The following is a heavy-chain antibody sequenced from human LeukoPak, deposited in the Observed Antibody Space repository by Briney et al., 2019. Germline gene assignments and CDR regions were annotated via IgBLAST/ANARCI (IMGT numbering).Heavy chain of an antibody. V-gene: IGHV4-59*11. CDR1: GGSISSHY. CDR2: IYYSGST. J-gene: IGHJ4*02. Sequence: SETLSLTCTVSGGSISSHYWSWIRQPPGKGLEWIGYIYYSGSTNYNPSLKSRVTISVDTSKNQFSLKLSSVTAADTAVYYCARGYYDSSGYLYPDYWGQGTLVTVSS. CDR3: ARGYYDSSGYLYPDY. D-gene: IGHD3-22*01.